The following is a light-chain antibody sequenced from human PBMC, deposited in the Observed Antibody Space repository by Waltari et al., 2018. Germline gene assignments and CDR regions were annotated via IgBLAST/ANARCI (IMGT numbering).Light chain of an antibody. CDR2: KAS. Sequence: DIQMTQSPSTLSASVGDRVTITCLASQSVSTWLAWYQQKPGKPPKLLIYKASTLQSGVPPRFSGRGSGTEFTLTISSLQPDDFAIYYCQQYNSDHTFGPGTKVEIK. V-gene: IGKV1-5*03. J-gene: IGKJ3*01. CDR3: QQYNSDHT. CDR1: QSVSTW.